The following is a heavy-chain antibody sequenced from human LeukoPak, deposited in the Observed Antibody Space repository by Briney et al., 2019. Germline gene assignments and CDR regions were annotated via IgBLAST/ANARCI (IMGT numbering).Heavy chain of an antibody. V-gene: IGHV3-15*01. CDR2: IKTKTDGETT. Sequence: NLGGSLRLSCEASGFTFTDAWMSWVRQAPGKGLEWVGRIKTKTDGETTDYAAAVTGRFTISRDDSKNTVYLQMNSLTSDDTGVYYCTTARVGYWGQGTLVTVSS. J-gene: IGHJ4*02. CDR1: GFTFTDAW. CDR3: TTARVGY.